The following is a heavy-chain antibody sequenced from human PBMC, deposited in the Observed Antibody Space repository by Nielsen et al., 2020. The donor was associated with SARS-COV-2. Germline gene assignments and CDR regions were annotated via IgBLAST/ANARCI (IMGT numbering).Heavy chain of an antibody. CDR1: GFSFSKFP. CDR3: AREGGHDTGTFDY. D-gene: IGHD3-22*01. Sequence: GESLKISCAASGFSFSKFPMHWVRQAPGKGLEWVAVIWYDGSNKYYADSVKGRFTISRDNSKNTLYLQMNSLRAEDTAVYYCAREGGHDTGTFDYWGQGTLVTVSS. V-gene: IGHV3-33*08. CDR2: IWYDGSNK. J-gene: IGHJ4*02.